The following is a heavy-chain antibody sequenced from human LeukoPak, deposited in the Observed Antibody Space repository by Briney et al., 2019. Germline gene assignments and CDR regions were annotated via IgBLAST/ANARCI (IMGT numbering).Heavy chain of an antibody. CDR3: ATRGSYSYFDF. D-gene: IGHD1-26*01. CDR1: GFTFSTYS. J-gene: IGHJ4*02. V-gene: IGHV3-23*01. CDR2: ISGSGGTT. Sequence: GGSLRLSCTASGFTFSTYSMSWVRQAPGKGLEWISAISGSGGTTYYADSVKGWFTISRDNSNNTLYLQMNSLRAEDTAVYYCATRGSYSYFDFWGQGTLVTVSS.